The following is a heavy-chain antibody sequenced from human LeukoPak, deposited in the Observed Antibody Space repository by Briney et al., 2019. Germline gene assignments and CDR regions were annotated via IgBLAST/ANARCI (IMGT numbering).Heavy chain of an antibody. CDR1: GGTFSSYA. CDR3: ARSMAFDAFDI. D-gene: IGHD5-24*01. Sequence: ASVKVSCKASGGTFSSYAISWVRQAHAQGLEWMGRMCPSDGSISYAEKFQGRVTMTRNTSISTAYMELSSLRSEDTAVYYCARSMAFDAFDIWGQGTMVTVSS. V-gene: IGHV1-8*02. CDR2: MCPSDGSI. J-gene: IGHJ3*02.